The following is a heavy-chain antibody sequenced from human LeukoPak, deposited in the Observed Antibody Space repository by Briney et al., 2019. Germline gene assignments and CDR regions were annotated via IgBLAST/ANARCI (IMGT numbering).Heavy chain of an antibody. D-gene: IGHD3-10*01. CDR1: GVSFSGYY. Sequence: SETLSLTCAVYGVSFSGYYWSWIRQPPAKGLEWIGEINHSGSTNYNPSLKSRVTISVDTSKNQFSLKLSSVTAADTAVYYCARHYRTYYYGSGNLNWFDPWGQGTLVTVSS. V-gene: IGHV4-34*01. CDR2: INHSGST. CDR3: ARHYRTYYYGSGNLNWFDP. J-gene: IGHJ5*02.